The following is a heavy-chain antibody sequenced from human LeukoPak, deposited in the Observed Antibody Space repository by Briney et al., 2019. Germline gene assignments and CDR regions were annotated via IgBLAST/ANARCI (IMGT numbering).Heavy chain of an antibody. J-gene: IGHJ4*02. CDR1: GGSISSSSYY. CDR3: ARMGPAAAGIVD. Sequence: SETLSLTCTVSGGSISSSSYYWGWIRQPPGKGLEWIGSIYYSGSTYYNPSLKSRVTISVDTSKNQFSLKLSSVTAADTAVYYCARMGPAAAGIVDWGQGTLVTVSS. D-gene: IGHD6-13*01. CDR2: IYYSGST. V-gene: IGHV4-39*07.